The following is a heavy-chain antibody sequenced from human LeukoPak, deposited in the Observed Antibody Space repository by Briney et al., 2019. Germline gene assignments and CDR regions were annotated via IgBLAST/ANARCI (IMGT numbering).Heavy chain of an antibody. CDR3: AREELGYCSSTSCPHFDY. Sequence: SETLSLTCTGSGGSISSYYWLWIPQPAGKGLEWIGRIYTSGSTTYNPSLKSRVTISVDKSKNQFSLKLSSVTAADTAVYYCAREELGYCSSTSCPHFDYWGQGTLVTVSS. CDR2: IYTSGST. V-gene: IGHV4-4*07. D-gene: IGHD2-2*01. J-gene: IGHJ4*02. CDR1: GGSISSYY.